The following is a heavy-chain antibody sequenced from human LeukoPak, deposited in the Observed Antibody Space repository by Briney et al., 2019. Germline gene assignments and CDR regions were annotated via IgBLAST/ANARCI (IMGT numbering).Heavy chain of an antibody. CDR2: IGGSGTST. CDR3: AKVASGSYAFDP. Sequence: PGGSLRLSCAASGFTFTDHAMSWVRQAPGKGLEWVSGIGGSGTSTYYADSVKGRFTISRDNSKNTLYLQMNSLRAEDTAVYYCAKVASGSYAFDPWGQGTLVTVSS. CDR1: GFTFTDHA. J-gene: IGHJ5*02. D-gene: IGHD3-16*01. V-gene: IGHV3-23*01.